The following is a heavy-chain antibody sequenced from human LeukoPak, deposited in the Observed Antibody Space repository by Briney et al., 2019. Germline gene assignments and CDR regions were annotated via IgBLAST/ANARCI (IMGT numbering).Heavy chain of an antibody. V-gene: IGHV3-74*01. D-gene: IGHD2-21*01. CDR3: ARGGGILWPLDY. CDR2: INSDGSST. Sequence: GGSLRLSCAASGFTFSSYWMHWVRQAPGKGLAWVSRINSDGSSTSYADSVKGRFTISRDNAKNTLYLQMNSLRAEDTAVYYCARGGGILWPLDYWGQGTLVTVSS. J-gene: IGHJ4*02. CDR1: GFTFSSYW.